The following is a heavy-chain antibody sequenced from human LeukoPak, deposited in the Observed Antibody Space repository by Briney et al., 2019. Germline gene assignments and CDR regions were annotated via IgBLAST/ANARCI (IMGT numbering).Heavy chain of an antibody. CDR2: IKKDGFFS. CDR3: ARDPTSGTGDAFDI. J-gene: IGHJ3*02. CDR1: GFPFRVRW. V-gene: IGHV3-74*03. D-gene: IGHD2-2*01. Sequence: PGGSLRLSCTASGFPFRVRWMHWVRQAPGKGLVWISLIKKDGFFSTYADSVKGRFTISRDDAKNTLYLQMDSLRADDTAVYYCARDPTSGTGDAFDIWGQGTMVTVSS.